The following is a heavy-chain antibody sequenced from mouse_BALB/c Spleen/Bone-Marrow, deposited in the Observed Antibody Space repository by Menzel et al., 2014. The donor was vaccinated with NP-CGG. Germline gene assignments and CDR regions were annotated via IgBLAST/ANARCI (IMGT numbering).Heavy chain of an antibody. J-gene: IGHJ2*01. V-gene: IGHV1-14*01. CDR3: ARGGGHYFDY. CDR2: INPYNDGT. CDR1: GYTFTSYI. Sequence: VQLKESGPELVKPGASVKMSCKASGYTFTSYILHWVKQKPGQGLEWIGYINPYNDGTKYNEKFKGKATLTSDKFSSATYMGLSSLTSEDSAVYYCARGGGHYFDYWGQGTTLTVSS.